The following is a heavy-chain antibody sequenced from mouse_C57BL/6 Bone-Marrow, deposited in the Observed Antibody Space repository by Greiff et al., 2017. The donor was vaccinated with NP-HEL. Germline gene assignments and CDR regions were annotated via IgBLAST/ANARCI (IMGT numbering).Heavy chain of an antibody. CDR2: IRNKANGYTT. CDR3: ARSIYYDYADAPFYAMDY. V-gene: IGHV7-3*01. Sequence: EVKLVESGGGLVQPGGSLSLSCAASGFTFTDYYMSWVRQPPGKALEWLGFIRNKANGYTTEYSASVKGRFTISRDNSQSIIYLQMNALGAEDSATYYCARSIYYDYADAPFYAMDYWGQGTSVTVSS. D-gene: IGHD2-4*01. CDR1: GFTFTDYY. J-gene: IGHJ4*01.